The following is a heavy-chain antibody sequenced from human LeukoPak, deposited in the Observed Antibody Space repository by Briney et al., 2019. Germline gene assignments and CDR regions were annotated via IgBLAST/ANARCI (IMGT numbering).Heavy chain of an antibody. Sequence: SGPTLVKPTQTLTLTCTFSGPSLSTSGVGVGWIRQPPGKALEWLALIYWDDDKRYSPSLKSRLTITKDTSKNQVVLTMTNMDPVDTATYYCAHRRRYYDILTGYSKGRNWFDPWGQGTLVTVSS. CDR3: AHRRRYYDILTGYSKGRNWFDP. CDR2: IYWDDDK. CDR1: GPSLSTSGVG. V-gene: IGHV2-5*02. D-gene: IGHD3-9*01. J-gene: IGHJ5*02.